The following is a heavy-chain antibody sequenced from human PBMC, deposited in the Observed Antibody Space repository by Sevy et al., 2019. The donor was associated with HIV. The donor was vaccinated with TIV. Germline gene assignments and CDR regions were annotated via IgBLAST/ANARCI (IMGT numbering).Heavy chain of an antibody. CDR3: ARGDSSGYDAFDI. V-gene: IGHV3-21*01. CDR1: GFTFSSYS. Sequence: GGSLRLSCAASGFTFSSYSMNWVRQAPGKGLEWVSSISSSSYIYYADSVKGRFTISRDNAKNSLYLQMNSLRAEDTAVYYCARGDSSGYDAFDIWGQGTMVTVSS. J-gene: IGHJ3*02. CDR2: ISSSSYI. D-gene: IGHD3-22*01.